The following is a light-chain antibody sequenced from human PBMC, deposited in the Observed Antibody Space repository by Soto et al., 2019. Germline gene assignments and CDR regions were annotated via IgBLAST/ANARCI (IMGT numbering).Light chain of an antibody. CDR3: QQYNDWRT. CDR1: QSVSST. J-gene: IGKJ2*01. Sequence: EIVMTQSPVTLSVSPGERATLSCRASQSVSSTLAWYQQKPGQAPRLLIYGASTRATGIPARFSGSGSGTEFTLTISSLQSEDFAVYCCQQYNDWRTFGQGTKLEIK. V-gene: IGKV3-15*01. CDR2: GAS.